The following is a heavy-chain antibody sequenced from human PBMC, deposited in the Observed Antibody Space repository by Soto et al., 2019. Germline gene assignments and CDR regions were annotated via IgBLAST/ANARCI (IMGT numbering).Heavy chain of an antibody. CDR2: IHHSGST. CDR3: ARMYSDLVS. V-gene: IGHV4-4*02. D-gene: IGHD1-26*01. Sequence: QVRLLQSGPGLVKPSGTLSLTCVVSGGPISSDHWWTWVRQPPGKGLEWIGEIHHSGSTNYNPSLKSRVTVLIDKSTSQFSLKLDSVTAADTAIYYCARMYSDLVSWGQGTLVTVSS. CDR1: GGPISSDHW. J-gene: IGHJ5*02.